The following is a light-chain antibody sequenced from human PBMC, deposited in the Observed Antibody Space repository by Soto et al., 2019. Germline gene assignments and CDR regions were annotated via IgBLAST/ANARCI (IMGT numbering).Light chain of an antibody. Sequence: SYELTQPPSVSVAPGQTARITCGGNNIGSKSVHWYQQKPGQAPVLVVYDDSDRPSGNPERFSGSNSGNTATLTISRVEAGDGADYYCQVWDSSSDHYVFGTGTKVTVL. J-gene: IGLJ1*01. CDR2: DDS. V-gene: IGLV3-21*02. CDR3: QVWDSSSDHYV. CDR1: NIGSKS.